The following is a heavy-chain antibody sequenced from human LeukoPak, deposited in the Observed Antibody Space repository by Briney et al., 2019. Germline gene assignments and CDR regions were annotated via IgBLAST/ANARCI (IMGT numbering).Heavy chain of an antibody. CDR2: ISSSSSYI. J-gene: IGHJ4*02. CDR1: GFTFSSYS. Sequence: GGSLRLSCAASGFTFSSYSMNWVRQAPGKGLEWVSSISSSSSYIYYADSVKGRFTISRDNAKNSLYLQMNSLRAEDTAVYYCARDTLAYDSSGYYPDYWGQGTLVTVSS. D-gene: IGHD3-22*01. CDR3: ARDTLAYDSSGYYPDY. V-gene: IGHV3-21*01.